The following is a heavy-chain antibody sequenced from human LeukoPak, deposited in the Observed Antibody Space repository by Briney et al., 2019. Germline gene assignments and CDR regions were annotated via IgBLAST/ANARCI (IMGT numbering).Heavy chain of an antibody. D-gene: IGHD1-26*01. CDR3: AKAHGGSYHSGID. CDR1: GFTFTSYA. CDR2: ISGSGGST. J-gene: IGHJ4*02. Sequence: GRSLRLSCAASGFTFTSYAMNWVRQAPGKGLEWVSGISGSGGSTYYADSVKGRFSISRDNSKNTLYLQLNSLRVEDTAEYYCAKAHGGSYHSGIDWGQGTLVIVS. V-gene: IGHV3-23*01.